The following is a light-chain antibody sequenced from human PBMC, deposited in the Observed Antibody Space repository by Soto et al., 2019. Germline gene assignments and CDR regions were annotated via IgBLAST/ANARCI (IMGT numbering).Light chain of an antibody. CDR2: KAS. Sequence: DIQMTQSPSTLSASVGDRVTITCRASQSISSWLAWYQQKPGKAPKLLIYKASNLESGVPSRFSGSGSGTEFTLTISSLQPDDFATDYCQQYNSYPAFGQGTKVEIK. CDR1: QSISSW. J-gene: IGKJ1*01. V-gene: IGKV1-5*03. CDR3: QQYNSYPA.